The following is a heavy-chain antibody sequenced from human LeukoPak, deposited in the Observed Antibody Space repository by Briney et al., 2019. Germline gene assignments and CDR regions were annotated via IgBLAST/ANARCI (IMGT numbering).Heavy chain of an antibody. Sequence: GGSLRLSCAASGFTLSTYNMKWVRQAPRKGLEWVSYIISSGSTIYYADSVKGRFTISRDNAKNSLYLQMNSLRAEDTAVYYCARVWYSSAPGGAFDIWGQGTMVTVSS. CDR3: ARVWYSSAPGGAFDI. V-gene: IGHV3-48*04. D-gene: IGHD6-19*01. J-gene: IGHJ3*02. CDR1: GFTLSTYN. CDR2: IISSGSTI.